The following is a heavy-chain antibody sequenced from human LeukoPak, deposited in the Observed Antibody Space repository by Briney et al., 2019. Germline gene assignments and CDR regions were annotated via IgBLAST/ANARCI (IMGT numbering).Heavy chain of an antibody. CDR2: INPNSGGT. V-gene: IGHV1-2*02. D-gene: IGHD3-22*01. J-gene: IGHJ5*02. CDR3: ARNYYDSSGYYSLFDP. Sequence: ASVKVSCKASGYTFTSYYMHWVRQASGQGLEWMGWINPNSGGTNYAQKFQGRVTMTRDTSISTAYMELSRLRSDDTAVYYCARNYYDSSGYYSLFDPWGQGTLVTVSS. CDR1: GYTFTSYY.